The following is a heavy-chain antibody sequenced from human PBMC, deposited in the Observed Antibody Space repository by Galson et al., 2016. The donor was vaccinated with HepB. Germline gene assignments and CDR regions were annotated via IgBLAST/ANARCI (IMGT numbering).Heavy chain of an antibody. CDR2: IYSGSGT. CDR1: GFTFSNYA. CDR3: ASFSSGYSPGNYYYYGMDV. D-gene: IGHD3-3*01. V-gene: IGHV3-23*03. J-gene: IGHJ6*02. Sequence: SLRLSCAASGFTFSNYAMSWVRQAPGKGLEWVSIIYSGSGTYYADSVKGRFTISRDNSENTVYLQMNSLRAEDTAVYYCASFSSGYSPGNYYYYGMDVWGQGTTVTVSS.